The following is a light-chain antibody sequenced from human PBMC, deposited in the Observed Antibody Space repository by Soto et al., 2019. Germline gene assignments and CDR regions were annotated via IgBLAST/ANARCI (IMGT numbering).Light chain of an antibody. CDR3: QQYSIWRT. V-gene: IGKV1-39*01. CDR2: AAS. Sequence: DIQMTQSPSSLSASAGDRVTITCRASQSISSYLNWYQQKPGKAPKLLIYAASSLQSGVPSRFSGSGSGTEFTLTISSLQSEDFAVYYCQQYSIWRTFGQGTKVDIK. CDR1: QSISSY. J-gene: IGKJ1*01.